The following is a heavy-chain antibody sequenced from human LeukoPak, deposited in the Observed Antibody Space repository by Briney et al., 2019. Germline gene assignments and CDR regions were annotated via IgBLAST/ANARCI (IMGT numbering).Heavy chain of an antibody. CDR2: IIPIFGTA. CDR3: AREVLDGNYYGSSGYFGY. CDR1: GGTFSSYA. J-gene: IGHJ4*02. D-gene: IGHD3-22*01. Sequence: ASVKVPCKASGGTFSSYAISWVRQAPGQGLEWMGGIIPIFGTANYAQKFQGRVTITTGESTSTAYMELSSLRSEDTAVYYCAREVLDGNYYGSSGYFGYWGQGTLVTVSS. V-gene: IGHV1-69*05.